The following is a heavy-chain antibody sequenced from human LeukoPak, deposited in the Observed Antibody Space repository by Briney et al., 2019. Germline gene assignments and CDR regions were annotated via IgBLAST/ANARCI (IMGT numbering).Heavy chain of an antibody. CDR2: MNPNSGNT. CDR1: GYTFTSYD. Sequence: GASVKVSCKASGYTFTSYDINWVRQATGQGLEWMGWMNPNSGNTGYAQKFQGRVTMTRNTSISTAYMELSSLRSEDTAVYYCARMMITFGGVIVQPAFDYWGQGTLVTVSS. CDR3: ARMMITFGGVIVQPAFDY. D-gene: IGHD3-16*02. J-gene: IGHJ4*02. V-gene: IGHV1-8*02.